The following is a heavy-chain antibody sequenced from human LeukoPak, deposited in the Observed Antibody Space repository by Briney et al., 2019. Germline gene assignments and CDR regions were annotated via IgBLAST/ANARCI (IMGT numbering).Heavy chain of an antibody. Sequence: ASVKVSCKASGYTFTSYDINWVRQAPGQGLEWVGWMNPNSGDAGYAQNFKGRVTMTRNTSIATAYMELTSLISDDTAVYYCARRGVRGVIIRTFDCWGQGTLVTVSS. J-gene: IGHJ4*02. CDR3: ARRGVRGVIIRTFDC. CDR2: MNPNSGDA. V-gene: IGHV1-8*01. CDR1: GYTFTSYD. D-gene: IGHD3-10*01.